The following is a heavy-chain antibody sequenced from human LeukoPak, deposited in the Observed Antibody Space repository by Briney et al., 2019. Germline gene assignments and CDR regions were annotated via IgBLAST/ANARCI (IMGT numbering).Heavy chain of an antibody. J-gene: IGHJ3*02. D-gene: IGHD6-6*01. V-gene: IGHV7-4-1*02. Sequence: ASVKVSCKASGYSFTNYDINWVRQATGQGLEWMGWINTNTGNPTYAQGFTGRFVFSLDTSVSTAYLQISSLKAEDTAVYYCARGSIAARVGAFDIWGQGTMVTVSS. CDR2: INTNTGNP. CDR1: GYSFTNYD. CDR3: ARGSIAARVGAFDI.